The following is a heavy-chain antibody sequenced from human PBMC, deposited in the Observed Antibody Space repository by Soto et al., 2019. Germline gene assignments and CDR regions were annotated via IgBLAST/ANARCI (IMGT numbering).Heavy chain of an antibody. V-gene: IGHV1-18*01. CDR3: AKNGQPPYYYYGLDV. D-gene: IGHD2-8*01. CDR2: ISGYNGDT. Sequence: GASVKVSCKASCYNFTRYGISSGRKAPGQGLEWMGWISGYNGDTNYAQKFQDRVSMTIDTSTGTAYMELRSLTSDDTAIYYCAKNGQPPYYYYGLDVWG. J-gene: IGHJ6*02. CDR1: CYNFTRYG.